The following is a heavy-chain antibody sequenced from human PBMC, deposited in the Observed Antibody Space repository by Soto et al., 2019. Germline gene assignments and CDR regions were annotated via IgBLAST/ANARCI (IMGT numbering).Heavy chain of an antibody. CDR1: GFTFDDYA. CDR2: ISWDSGNI. J-gene: IGHJ3*02. CDR3: ARGLSCGLGSDVLSDAFDI. V-gene: IGHV3-9*01. Sequence: EVQLVESGGGLVQPGRSLRLSCAASGFTFDDYAMHWVRQAPGKGLEWVSGISWDSGNIDFSDSVKGRFTITRDNTKSSLYLQMNSLRAEDTALYYGARGLSCGLGSDVLSDAFDIWGQGTLVSVSS. D-gene: IGHD3-10*01.